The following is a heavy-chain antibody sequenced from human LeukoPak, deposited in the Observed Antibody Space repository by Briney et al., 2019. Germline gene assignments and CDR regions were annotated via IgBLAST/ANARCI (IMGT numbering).Heavy chain of an antibody. CDR3: AGGFQSSGYGFDI. J-gene: IGHJ3*02. CDR2: ISYDGSNK. D-gene: IGHD6-19*01. Sequence: GRSLRLSCAASGFTFSSYAMHWVRQAPGKGLEGVAVISYDGSNKYYADSVKGRFTISRDNSKNTLYLQMNSLRAEDTAVYYCAGGFQSSGYGFDIWGQGTMVTVSS. V-gene: IGHV3-30-3*01. CDR1: GFTFSSYA.